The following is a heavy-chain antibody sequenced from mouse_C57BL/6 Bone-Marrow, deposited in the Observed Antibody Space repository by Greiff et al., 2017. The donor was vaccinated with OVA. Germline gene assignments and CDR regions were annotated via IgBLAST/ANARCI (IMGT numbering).Heavy chain of an antibody. J-gene: IGHJ2*01. Sequence: DVKLVESGEGLVKPGGSLKLSCAASGFTFSSYAMSWVRQTPEKRLEWVAYISSGGDYIYYADTVKGRFTISRDNARNTLYLQMSSLKSEDTAMYYCTRAPSYYGSSPYYFDYWGQGTTLTVSS. CDR3: TRAPSYYGSSPYYFDY. D-gene: IGHD1-1*01. CDR2: ISSGGDYI. V-gene: IGHV5-9-1*02. CDR1: GFTFSSYA.